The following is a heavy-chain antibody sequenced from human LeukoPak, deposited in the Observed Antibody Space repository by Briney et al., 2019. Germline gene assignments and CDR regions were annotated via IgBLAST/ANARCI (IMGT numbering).Heavy chain of an antibody. Sequence: PGGSLRLSCAASGFTFSNYDIHWVRQAPGKGLEWVAMIKEHTNEQYYVDSVKGRFTISRDNAKNSLFLQMNSLKADDTAVYYCASLDTATIQTGGYWGQGTLVTVSS. CDR1: GFTFSNYD. CDR3: ASLDTATIQTGGY. D-gene: IGHD5-18*01. J-gene: IGHJ4*02. CDR2: IKEHTNEQ. V-gene: IGHV3-7*01.